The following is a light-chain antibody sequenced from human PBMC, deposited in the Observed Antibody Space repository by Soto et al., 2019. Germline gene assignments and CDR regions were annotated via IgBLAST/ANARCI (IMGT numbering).Light chain of an antibody. V-gene: IGKV3-15*01. J-gene: IGKJ1*01. CDR2: DAS. CDR3: QQYNNWHPLT. Sequence: ILMTQSPATLSVSPGERATLSCRASQSVSNNLAWYQQKPGQAPRLLIYDASTRATGIPARFSGSGSGTEFTLTISGLQSEDFSVYYCQQYNNWHPLTFGQGTKVEIK. CDR1: QSVSNN.